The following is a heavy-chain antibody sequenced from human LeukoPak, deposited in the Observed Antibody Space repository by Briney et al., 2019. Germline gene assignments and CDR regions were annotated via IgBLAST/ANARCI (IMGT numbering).Heavy chain of an antibody. Sequence: SVKVYCKASGGTFSSYAISWVRQAPGQGLEWMGRIIPILGIANYAQKFQGRVTITADKSTSTAYMELSSLRSEDTAVYYCAREPIAVAGKGWFDPWGQGTLVTVSS. V-gene: IGHV1-69*04. CDR2: IIPILGIA. CDR3: AREPIAVAGKGWFDP. J-gene: IGHJ5*02. D-gene: IGHD6-19*01. CDR1: GGTFSSYA.